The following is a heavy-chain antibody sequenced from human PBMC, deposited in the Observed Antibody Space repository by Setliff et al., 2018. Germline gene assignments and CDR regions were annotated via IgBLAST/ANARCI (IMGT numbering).Heavy chain of an antibody. V-gene: IGHV3-23*01. J-gene: IGHJ4*02. CDR1: GFAFTSYD. CDR2: INNGGVSA. Sequence: GGSLRLSCVTSGFAFTSYDMTWVRQAPGKGLEWVASINNGGVSADCTDSVKGRFTISRDNSQNTVYLQMTNLRVEDTAIYYCAKDRVPDGKWDFDSSGPGILVTVS. CDR3: AKDRVPDGKWDFDS. D-gene: IGHD2-8*01.